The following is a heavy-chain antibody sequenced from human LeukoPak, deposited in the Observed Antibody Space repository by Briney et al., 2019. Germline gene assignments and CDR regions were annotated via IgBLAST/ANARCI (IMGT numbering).Heavy chain of an antibody. Sequence: SETLSLTCAVYGGSFSGYYWSWIRQPPGKGLEWIGEINHSGSTNYNPSLKSRVTISVDTSKNQFSLKLSSVTAADTAVYYCARHVRKRRIAVAGTPGWFDPWGQGTLVTVSS. J-gene: IGHJ5*02. D-gene: IGHD6-19*01. CDR1: GGSFSGYY. CDR2: INHSGST. CDR3: ARHVRKRRIAVAGTPGWFDP. V-gene: IGHV4-34*01.